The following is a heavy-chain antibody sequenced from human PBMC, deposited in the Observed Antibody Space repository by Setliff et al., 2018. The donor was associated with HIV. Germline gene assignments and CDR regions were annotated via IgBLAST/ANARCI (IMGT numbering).Heavy chain of an antibody. D-gene: IGHD3-3*01. CDR2: VHYRGST. CDR3: ASEKKAWSVSDSFYEY. Sequence: PSETLSLTCTVSGLSMSYNYWTWIRQSPGKGLEWIGYVHYRGSTRYNPSLKSRVTISVDTSKKKFSLKLTSMTATDTAVYYCASEKKAWSVSDSFYEYWGQGVPVTVS. J-gene: IGHJ4*02. CDR1: GLSMSYNY. V-gene: IGHV4-59*01.